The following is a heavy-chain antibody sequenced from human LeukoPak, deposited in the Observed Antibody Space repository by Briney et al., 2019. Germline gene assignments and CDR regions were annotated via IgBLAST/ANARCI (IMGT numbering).Heavy chain of an antibody. CDR1: GFAFSGSG. Sequence: GGSLRLSCAASGFAFSGSGIHWVRQASGKGLEWVGRIRSKDKNYATAYAASVQGRFTISRDDSKNTAYLQMTSLKTEDTAVYYCASLRYSYGYFDYWGQGTLVTVSS. CDR3: ASLRYSYGYFDY. J-gene: IGHJ4*02. D-gene: IGHD5-18*01. V-gene: IGHV3-73*01. CDR2: IRSKDKNYAT.